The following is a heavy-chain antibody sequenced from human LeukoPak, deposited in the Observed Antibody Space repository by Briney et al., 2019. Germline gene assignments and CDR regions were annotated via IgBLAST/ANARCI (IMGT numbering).Heavy chain of an antibody. CDR2: IYSDGSST. V-gene: IGHV3-74*01. Sequence: GGSLRLSCAASGFTFSSYWMHWVRQAPGEGLVWVSRIYSDGSSTTYADSVKGRFTISRDNSKNTLYLQMSSLRAEDTAVYYCVKGGMATPTFGFDPWGQGTLVTVSS. CDR1: GFTFSSYW. D-gene: IGHD5-24*01. CDR3: VKGGMATPTFGFDP. J-gene: IGHJ5*02.